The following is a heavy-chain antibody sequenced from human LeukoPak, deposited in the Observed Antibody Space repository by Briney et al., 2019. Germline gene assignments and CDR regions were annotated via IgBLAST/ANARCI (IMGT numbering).Heavy chain of an antibody. V-gene: IGHV4-34*01. CDR2: INHSGST. Sequence: SETLSLTCAVYGGSFSGYYWSWIRQPPGKGLEWIGEINHSGSTNYNPSLKSRVTISVDTSKNQFSLKLSSVTAADTAVYYCARESETPYYFDYWGQGTLVTVSS. CDR1: GGSFSGYY. J-gene: IGHJ4*02. CDR3: ARESETPYYFDY.